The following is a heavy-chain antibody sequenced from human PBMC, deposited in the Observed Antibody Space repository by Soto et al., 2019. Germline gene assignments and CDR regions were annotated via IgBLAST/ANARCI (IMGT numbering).Heavy chain of an antibody. Sequence: QVQLQESGPGLVKPSETLSLTCTVSGGSVSSGDYYWSWIRQPPGKGLEWIGYVSYSGNTFYKASLRSRLTISVDTSKNQFSMRLSSVTAADTAVYFCAREEQWPNRGSASWGRGTLVTVSS. J-gene: IGHJ5*02. CDR2: VSYSGNT. CDR1: GGSVSSGDYY. CDR3: AREEQWPNRGSAS. D-gene: IGHD6-19*01. V-gene: IGHV4-61*08.